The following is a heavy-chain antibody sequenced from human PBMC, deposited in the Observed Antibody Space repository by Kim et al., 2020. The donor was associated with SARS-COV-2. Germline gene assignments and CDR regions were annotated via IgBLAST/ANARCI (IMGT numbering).Heavy chain of an antibody. V-gene: IGHV1-69*04. CDR1: GCTFSSYS. Sequence: SVKVSCMASGCTFSSYSISLVRQAPGQGLEWIGRIIPILCIANYAQKFHGRVTITADKSTSTAYMELSSLRSEDTAVYYCARDRDLVGGVVVVAATLYYGMDVWGQGTTVTVSS. CDR3: ARDRDLVGGVVVVAATLYYGMDV. D-gene: IGHD2-15*01. J-gene: IGHJ6*02. CDR2: IIPILCIA.